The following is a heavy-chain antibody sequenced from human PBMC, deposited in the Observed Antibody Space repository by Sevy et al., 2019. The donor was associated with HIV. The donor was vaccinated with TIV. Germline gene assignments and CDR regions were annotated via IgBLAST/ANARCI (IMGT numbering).Heavy chain of an antibody. CDR3: VKDLGGIETLDYYSYYGMDV. V-gene: IGHV3-9*01. CDR2: ISWNSNKI. J-gene: IGHJ6*02. D-gene: IGHD3-16*01. Sequence: GGSLRLSCVASGFRFDDYAMHWVRQVPGKSPEWVSGISWNSNKIGYADPVKGRFTISRDSARNSVYLQMSSLRPEDTDLYYCVKDLGGIETLDYYSYYGMDVWGQGTTVTVSS. CDR1: GFRFDDYA.